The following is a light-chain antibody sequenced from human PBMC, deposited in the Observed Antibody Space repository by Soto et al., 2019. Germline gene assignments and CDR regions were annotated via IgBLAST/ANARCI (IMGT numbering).Light chain of an antibody. V-gene: IGKV1-39*01. CDR2: AAS. Sequence: DIQMTQSPSSLSASVGDRVTITCRASRTISSHLNWYQQKPGKAPKLLIYAASSLQSGVPSRFSGSGSGTEFTLTISSLQPDDFATYYCQHYHSFSITFGQGTRLETK. CDR1: RTISSH. J-gene: IGKJ5*01. CDR3: QHYHSFSIT.